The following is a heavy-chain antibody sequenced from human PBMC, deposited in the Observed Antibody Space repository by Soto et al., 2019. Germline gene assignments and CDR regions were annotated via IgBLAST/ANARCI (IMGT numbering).Heavy chain of an antibody. V-gene: IGHV1-69*06. Sequence: GASVKVSCKASGGTFSSYAISWVRQAPGQGLEWMGGIIPIFGTANYAQKFQGRVTITADKSTSTAYMELSSLRSEDTAVYYCARGRVEQQLGTNYYYYGMDVWGQGTTVTVSS. D-gene: IGHD6-13*01. CDR2: IIPIFGTA. CDR3: ARGRVEQQLGTNYYYYGMDV. J-gene: IGHJ6*02. CDR1: GGTFSSYA.